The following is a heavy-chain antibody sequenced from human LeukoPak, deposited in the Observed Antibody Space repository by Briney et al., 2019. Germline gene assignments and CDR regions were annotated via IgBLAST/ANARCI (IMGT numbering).Heavy chain of an antibody. CDR1: GYSFTSYW. Sequence: KHGESLQSSCKCSGYSFTSYWIGWVRQTPGKGPGWLGIIYPGDSATRYSPSFHGLATISADKPISTAYLQWSSLKASDTATYYCARLGQPLPTDYWGQGTLVTVSS. CDR3: ARLGQPLPTDY. CDR2: IYPGDSAT. J-gene: IGHJ4*02. V-gene: IGHV5-51*01. D-gene: IGHD2-2*01.